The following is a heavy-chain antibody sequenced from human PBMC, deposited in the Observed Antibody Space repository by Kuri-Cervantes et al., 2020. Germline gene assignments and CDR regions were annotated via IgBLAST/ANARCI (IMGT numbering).Heavy chain of an antibody. D-gene: IGHD3-22*01. CDR2: IIGSGSDT. J-gene: IGHJ4*02. Sequence: GESLKISCAASGFTFSSYAMSWVRQAPGKGLEWVSAIIGSGSDTYYVDSVKGRFTVSRDNSKKTLYLQMNSLRAEDTAVYYCVRDRDRSGYFYVDYWGRGTLVTVSS. CDR3: VRDRDRSGYFYVDY. V-gene: IGHV3-23*01. CDR1: GFTFSSYA.